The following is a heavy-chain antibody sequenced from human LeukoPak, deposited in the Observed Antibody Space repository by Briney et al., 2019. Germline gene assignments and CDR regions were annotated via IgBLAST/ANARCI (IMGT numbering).Heavy chain of an antibody. D-gene: IGHD3-16*01. CDR3: ARHDNDDDFDY. V-gene: IGHV7-4-1*02. Sequence: GASLTVSCKAFGDTFIRYAINWLRQVPGQGLEWMGWINMYTANPAYAQGFTERFVFSLDTSVSTAYLEISNLKAEDTAVYYCARHDNDDDFDYWGQGTLVTVSS. CDR2: INMYTANP. J-gene: IGHJ4*02. CDR1: GDTFIRYA.